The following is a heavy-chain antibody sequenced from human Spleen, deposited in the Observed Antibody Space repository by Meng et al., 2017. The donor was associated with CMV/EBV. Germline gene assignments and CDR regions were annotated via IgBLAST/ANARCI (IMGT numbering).Heavy chain of an antibody. CDR1: GCSISSCDYY. V-gene: IGHV4-30-4*01. D-gene: IGHD2-21*01. CDR3: AREGRSHQVGVSVY. Sequence: HVHLKESVPCLVNPSYDLSLTCNGSGCSISSCDYYWSWIRQPPGKGLEWIGYIYNSGSTYYNPSLKSRVTISVDTSKNQFSLKLRFVTAADTAVYYCAREGRSHQVGVSVYWGQGNLVTVSS. CDR2: IYNSGST. J-gene: IGHJ4*02.